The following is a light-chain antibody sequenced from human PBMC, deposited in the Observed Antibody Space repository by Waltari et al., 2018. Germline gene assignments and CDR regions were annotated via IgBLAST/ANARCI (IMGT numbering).Light chain of an antibody. CDR3: QHYVRLPVT. Sequence: EIVLTQSPGTLSLSPGERATLSCRASQSISRSFALYQLKPGQAPRPLIYGASSRATGVPDRFSGSGSGTDFSLTISRLEPEDFAVYYCQHYVRLPVTFGQGTKVEIK. V-gene: IGKV3-20*01. J-gene: IGKJ1*01. CDR1: QSISRS. CDR2: GAS.